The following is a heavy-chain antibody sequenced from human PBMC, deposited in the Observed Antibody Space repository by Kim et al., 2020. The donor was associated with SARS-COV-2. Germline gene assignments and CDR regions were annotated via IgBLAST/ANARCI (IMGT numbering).Heavy chain of an antibody. CDR3: ARDSGTYYYDSSGYPFGY. D-gene: IGHD3-22*01. V-gene: IGHV3-48*02. J-gene: IGHJ4*02. Sequence: KGRFTISRDNAKNSLYLQMNSLRDEDTAVYYCARDSGTYYYDSSGYPFGYWGQGTLVTVSS.